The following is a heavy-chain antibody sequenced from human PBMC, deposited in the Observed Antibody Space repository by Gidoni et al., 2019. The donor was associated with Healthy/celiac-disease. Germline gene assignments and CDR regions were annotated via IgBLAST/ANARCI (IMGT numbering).Heavy chain of an antibody. J-gene: IGHJ6*02. V-gene: IGHV1-2*02. CDR2: INPNSGGT. Sequence: GLEWMGWINPNSGGTNYAQKFQGRVTMTRDTSISTAYMELSRLRSDDTAVYYCARDPSYDFWSGYYGMDVWGQGTTVTVSS. D-gene: IGHD3-3*01. CDR3: ARDPSYDFWSGYYGMDV.